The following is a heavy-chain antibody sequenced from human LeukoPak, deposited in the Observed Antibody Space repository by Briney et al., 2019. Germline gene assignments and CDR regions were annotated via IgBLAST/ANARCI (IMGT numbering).Heavy chain of an antibody. CDR1: GFTFSSYA. CDR2: ISGSGGST. J-gene: IGHJ4*02. CDR3: AKTRGSPTGSIDY. D-gene: IGHD1-26*01. Sequence: LTGGSLRLSCAASGFTFSSYAMSWVRQAPGQGLEWVSAISGSGGSTYYADSVKGRFTISRDNLKNTLYLQMSSLRAEDTAVYYCAKTRGSPTGSIDYWGQGTLVTVSS. V-gene: IGHV3-23*01.